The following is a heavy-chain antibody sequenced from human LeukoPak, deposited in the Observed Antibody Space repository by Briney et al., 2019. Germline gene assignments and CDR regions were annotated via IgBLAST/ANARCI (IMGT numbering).Heavy chain of an antibody. CDR2: IKANSGGT. V-gene: IGHV1-2*06. CDR3: ARERRFGELLLFDY. CDR1: GYTFTAYC. J-gene: IGHJ4*02. D-gene: IGHD3-10*01. Sequence: ASVKVSSKDSGYTFTAYCVHCGPHAPRQRLEWMGRIKANSGGTIFAQRFQGRVTMTRDTPISTAYMELSRLRSDDTAVYYCARERRFGELLLFDYWGQGTLVTVCS.